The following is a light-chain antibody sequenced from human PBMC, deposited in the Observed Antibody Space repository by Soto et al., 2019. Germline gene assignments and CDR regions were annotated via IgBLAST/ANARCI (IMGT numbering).Light chain of an antibody. Sequence: QSVLTQPASVSGSPGQSITIYCTGTSGDVGGYKFVSWYQQHPGKAPKLMIYEVSKRPSGVPDRFSGSKSGNTASLTISGLQAEDEADYYCCSYAGSYTFVVFGGGTKVTVL. CDR2: EVS. CDR3: CSYAGSYTFVV. V-gene: IGLV2-11*01. CDR1: SGDVGGYKF. J-gene: IGLJ2*01.